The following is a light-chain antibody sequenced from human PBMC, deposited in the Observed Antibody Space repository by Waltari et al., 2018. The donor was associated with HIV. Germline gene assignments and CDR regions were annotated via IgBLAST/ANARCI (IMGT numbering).Light chain of an antibody. CDR2: GAS. Sequence: DIVMTQSPATLSVSPGERATLSCRASQSISTNLAWYQQRLGQAPRLLIYGASTRASGIPARFSGSGSGPEFSLTISSLQAEDVAIYYCQQYNNWPRTFGQGTKLEI. CDR1: QSISTN. V-gene: IGKV3-15*01. CDR3: QQYNNWPRT. J-gene: IGKJ1*01.